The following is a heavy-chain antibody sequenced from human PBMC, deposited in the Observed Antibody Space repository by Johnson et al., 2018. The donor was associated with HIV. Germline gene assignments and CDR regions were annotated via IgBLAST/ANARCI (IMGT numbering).Heavy chain of an antibody. CDR2: ISYDGSNK. J-gene: IGHJ3*02. D-gene: IGHD6-25*01. V-gene: IGHV3-30-3*01. CDR1: GFTFSSYA. CDR3: ARDRGGIAAQSGAFDI. Sequence: QEKLVESGGGVVQPGRSLRLSCAASGFTFSSYAMHWVRQAPGKGLEWVAVISYDGSNKYYADSVKGRFTISRDNAKNTLYLQMHSLRAEDTAVYYCARDRGGIAAQSGAFDIWGQGTMVTVSS.